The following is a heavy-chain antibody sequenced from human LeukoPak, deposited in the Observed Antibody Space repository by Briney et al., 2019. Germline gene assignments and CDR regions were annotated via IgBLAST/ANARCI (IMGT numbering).Heavy chain of an antibody. CDR1: GGSFSGYY. Sequence: PSETLSLTCAVYGGSFSGYYWNWIRQPPGKGLEWIGEINHSGSTNYNPSLKSRVTISVDTSKNQFSLKLSSVTAADTAVYYCARGLSSSGYYFDYWGQGTLATVSS. J-gene: IGHJ4*02. V-gene: IGHV4-34*01. D-gene: IGHD6-25*01. CDR3: ARGLSSSGYYFDY. CDR2: INHSGST.